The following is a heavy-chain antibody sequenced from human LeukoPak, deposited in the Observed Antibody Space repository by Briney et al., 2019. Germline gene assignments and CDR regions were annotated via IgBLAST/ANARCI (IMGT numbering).Heavy chain of an antibody. J-gene: IGHJ4*02. Sequence: GGSLRLSCAASGFTFSTYDIHWVRQAPGKGLEWVSVISYDGINKYYADSVRGRFTVSRDNSKNTLYLQMNSLRPEDTAVYYCARASWISSADAVWWGQGTLVTVSS. D-gene: IGHD2-2*03. V-gene: IGHV3-30*03. CDR3: ARASWISSADAVW. CDR1: GFTFSTYD. CDR2: ISYDGINK.